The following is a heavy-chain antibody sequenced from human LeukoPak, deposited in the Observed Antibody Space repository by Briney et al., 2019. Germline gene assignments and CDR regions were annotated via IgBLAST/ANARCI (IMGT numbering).Heavy chain of an antibody. Sequence: SETLSLTCTVSGGSISSYYWSWIRQPAGKGLEWVGRIYSSGSTNDNPSLKSRVTMSIDTSKNQFSLKLTSVTAADTAVYYCARARSGSLDYWGQGTLVTVSS. CDR3: ARARSGSLDY. J-gene: IGHJ4*02. CDR1: GGSISSYY. V-gene: IGHV4-4*07. CDR2: IYSSGST. D-gene: IGHD1-26*01.